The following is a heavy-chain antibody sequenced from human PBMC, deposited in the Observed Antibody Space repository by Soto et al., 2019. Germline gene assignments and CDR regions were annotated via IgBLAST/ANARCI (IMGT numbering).Heavy chain of an antibody. Sequence: ASVKVSCKASGGTFSSYYMHWVQQAPGQGPEWMGIINPSGGSTSYAQKFQGRVTMTRDTSTSTVYMELSSLRSEDTAVYYCARGRAFDPWDYWGQGTLVTVSS. J-gene: IGHJ4*02. D-gene: IGHD3-9*01. CDR3: ARGRAFDPWDY. CDR1: GGTFSSYY. V-gene: IGHV1-46*01. CDR2: INPSGGST.